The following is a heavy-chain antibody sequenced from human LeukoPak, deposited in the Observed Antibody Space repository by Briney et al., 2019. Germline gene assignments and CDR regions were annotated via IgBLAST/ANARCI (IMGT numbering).Heavy chain of an antibody. V-gene: IGHV3-7*01. Sequence: PGGSLRLSCAASGFTFSNYWMSWVRQAPGKGLEWVANIKQGGSEKYYVDSVRGRFTISRDNAKNSLYLQMNSLSAEDTAVYYCARDKGCSSTSCHYYYYYGMDVWGQGTTVTVSS. CDR2: IKQGGSEK. J-gene: IGHJ6*02. CDR1: GFTFSNYW. D-gene: IGHD2-2*01. CDR3: ARDKGCSSTSCHYYYYYGMDV.